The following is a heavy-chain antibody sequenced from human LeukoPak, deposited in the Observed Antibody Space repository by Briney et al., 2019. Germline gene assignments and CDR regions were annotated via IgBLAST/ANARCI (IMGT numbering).Heavy chain of an antibody. J-gene: IGHJ4*02. Sequence: PGGSLRLSCAASGFTFSDYYMSWIRQAPGKGREWVSYISSSGSTTYYADSVKGRFTISRDNAKNSLYLQMNSLRAEDTAVYYCARVVVVAANPAYYFDYWGQGTLVTVSS. D-gene: IGHD2-15*01. V-gene: IGHV3-11*01. CDR2: ISSSGSTT. CDR3: ARVVVVAANPAYYFDY. CDR1: GFTFSDYY.